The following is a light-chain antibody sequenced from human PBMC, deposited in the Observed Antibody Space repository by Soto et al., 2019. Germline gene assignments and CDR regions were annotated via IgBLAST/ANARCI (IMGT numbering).Light chain of an antibody. V-gene: IGLV2-23*01. CDR2: EGT. Sequence: QSALTQPASVSGSPGQSITVSCTGINSDVGIYNLVSWYQHHPGKAPKLVIYEGTKRPSGVSSRFSGSKSGNTASLTISGLQAEDEGDYYYCSYTSNTVVFGGGTKLTVL. J-gene: IGLJ2*01. CDR1: NSDVGIYNL. CDR3: CSYTSNTVV.